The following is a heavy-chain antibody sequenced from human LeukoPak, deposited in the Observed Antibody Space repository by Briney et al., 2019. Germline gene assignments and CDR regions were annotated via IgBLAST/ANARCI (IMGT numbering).Heavy chain of an antibody. CDR2: IWYDGSNK. CDR1: GFTFSSYG. J-gene: IGHJ4*02. V-gene: IGHV3-33*01. Sequence: PGGSLRLSCAASGFTFSSYGMHWVRQAPGKGLEWVAVIWYDGSNKYYADSVKGRFTISRDNSKNTLYLQMNSLRAEDTAVYYCARGMGYSSVWPDYFDYWGQGTLVTVSS. CDR3: ARGMGYSSVWPDYFDY. D-gene: IGHD6-19*01.